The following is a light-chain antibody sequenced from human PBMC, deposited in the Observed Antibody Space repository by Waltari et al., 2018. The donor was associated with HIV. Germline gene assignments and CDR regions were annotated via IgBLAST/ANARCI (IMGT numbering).Light chain of an antibody. CDR3: QQSYNWPRGT. V-gene: IGKV3-11*01. Sequence: EIVLTQSPGTLSLSPGERATLSCRASQSVSSFLAWYQQKPGQAPRLLIYDVSNRATDIPARFSGSGSGTDFTLTISSLEPEDFAVYYCQQSYNWPRGTFGQGTKVEIK. CDR2: DVS. CDR1: QSVSSF. J-gene: IGKJ1*01.